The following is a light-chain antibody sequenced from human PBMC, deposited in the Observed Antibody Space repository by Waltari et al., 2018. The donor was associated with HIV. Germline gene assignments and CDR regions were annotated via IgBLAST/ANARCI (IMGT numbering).Light chain of an antibody. CDR2: SNN. CDR3: ASWDDRLNGVV. V-gene: IGLV1-44*01. CDR1: GSNLRGTP. J-gene: IGLJ2*01. Sequence: QSVLTQPPSASGSPGQRATVSCSGSGSNLRGTPVNWYQQFPGTAPKRLIHSNNQRPSGVPDRFSGSKSGTSASLAISGLQSEDEADYYCASWDDRLNGVVFGGGTKLTVL.